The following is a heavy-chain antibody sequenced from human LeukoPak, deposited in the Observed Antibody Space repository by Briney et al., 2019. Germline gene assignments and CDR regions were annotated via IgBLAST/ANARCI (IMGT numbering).Heavy chain of an antibody. Sequence: GASVKVSYKASGGTFSSYAISWVRQAPGQGLEWMGGIIPIFGTANYARKFQGRVTITADESTSTAYMELSSLRSEDTAVYYCAGGLVTSILGAFEYYFDYWGQGTLVTVSS. V-gene: IGHV1-69*13. D-gene: IGHD2-21*02. CDR3: AGGLVTSILGAFEYYFDY. CDR1: GGTFSSYA. J-gene: IGHJ4*02. CDR2: IIPIFGTA.